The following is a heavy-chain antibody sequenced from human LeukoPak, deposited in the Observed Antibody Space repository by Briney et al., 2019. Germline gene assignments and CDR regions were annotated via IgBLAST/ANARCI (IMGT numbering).Heavy chain of an antibody. CDR1: GGSISSYY. CDR2: ISYSGST. CDR3: AGDLAGQGAFDI. Sequence: SETLSLTCTVSGGSISSYYWSWIRQPPGKGLEWIGYISYSGSTNYNPSLKSRVTMSVDTSKNQFSLKLSSVTAADTAVYYCAGDLAGQGAFDIWGQGTMVTVSS. V-gene: IGHV4-59*01. D-gene: IGHD3-3*02. J-gene: IGHJ3*02.